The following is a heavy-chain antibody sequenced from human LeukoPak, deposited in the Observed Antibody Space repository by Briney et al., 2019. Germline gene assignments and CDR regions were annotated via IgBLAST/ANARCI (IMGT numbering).Heavy chain of an antibody. CDR2: ISYNRNP. D-gene: IGHD1-26*01. Sequence: SETLSLTCTASVASITAYYWSWMRQSPGKGLEWIGYISYNRNPSYNLSLTSRITTSMDTSTNQFSLKLSSVPAADTAVYYCARDNWPQVDRKWYYYGLDVWGQGTTVTVSS. CDR3: ARDNWPQVDRKWYYYGLDV. V-gene: IGHV4-59*01. CDR1: VASITAYY. J-gene: IGHJ6*02.